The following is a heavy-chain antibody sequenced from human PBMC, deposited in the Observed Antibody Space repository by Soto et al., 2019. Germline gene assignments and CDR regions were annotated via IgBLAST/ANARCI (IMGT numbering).Heavy chain of an antibody. Sequence: PSQTLSLTCAISVDSVPTNGAAWNWIRQSPSRGLEWLGRTYYRSRWYNTYAESVKSRININPDTSKNQFSLNLNSVTAADTAVYYCAGMPRPRIAVAGPSAYFDTWGLGTLDNVSS. CDR2: TYYRSRWYN. CDR1: VDSVPTNGAA. J-gene: IGHJ4*02. V-gene: IGHV6-1*01. D-gene: IGHD6-19*01. CDR3: AGMPRPRIAVAGPSAYFDT.